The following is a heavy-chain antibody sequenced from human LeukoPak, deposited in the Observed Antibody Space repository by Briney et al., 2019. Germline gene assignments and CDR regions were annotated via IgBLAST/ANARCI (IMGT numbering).Heavy chain of an antibody. Sequence: PSETLSLTCAVSGGSISSNSYYWGWIRQPPGKGLEWIGSIYYSGSTYYNPSLKSRVTISVDTSKNQFSLKLSSVTAADTAVYYCARDNYYDSSGYSGTDYWGQGTLVTVSS. CDR1: GGSISSNSYY. V-gene: IGHV4-39*02. CDR2: IYYSGST. CDR3: ARDNYYDSSGYSGTDY. J-gene: IGHJ4*02. D-gene: IGHD3-22*01.